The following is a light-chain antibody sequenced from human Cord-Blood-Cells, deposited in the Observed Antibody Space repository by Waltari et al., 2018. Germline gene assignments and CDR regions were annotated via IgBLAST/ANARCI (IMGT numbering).Light chain of an antibody. CDR1: RVCSYP. Sequence: SSELTQHPAVSLALGQTVRISRQGGRVCSYPASWYQQKPGQAPVLVIYGKNNRPSGIPDRFSGSSSGNTASLTITGAQAEDEADYYCNSRDSSGNHLVFGGGTKLTVL. J-gene: IGLJ3*02. V-gene: IGLV3-19*01. CDR2: GKN. CDR3: NSRDSSGNHLV.